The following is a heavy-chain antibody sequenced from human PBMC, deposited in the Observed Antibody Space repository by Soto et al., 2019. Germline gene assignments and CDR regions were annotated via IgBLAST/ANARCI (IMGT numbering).Heavy chain of an antibody. CDR3: ARTMVRGVIITPLEDWFDP. J-gene: IGHJ5*02. CDR1: GGSISSGGYY. D-gene: IGHD3-10*01. V-gene: IGHV4-30-4*08. CDR2: IYYSGST. Sequence: SETLSLTCTVSGGSISSGGYYWSWIRQHPGKGLEWIGYIYYSGSTYYNPSLKSRVTISVDTSKNQFSLKLSSVTAADTAVYYCARTMVRGVIITPLEDWFDPWGQGTLVTVSS.